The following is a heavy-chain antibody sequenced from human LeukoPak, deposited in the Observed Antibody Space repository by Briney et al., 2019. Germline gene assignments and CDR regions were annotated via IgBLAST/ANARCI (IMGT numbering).Heavy chain of an antibody. CDR3: ARVEQQWLVFYFDY. Sequence: SETLSLTCTVSGGSVSSYYWSWIRQPAGKGLEWIGRIYTSGSTNYNPSLKSRVTMSVDTSKNQFSLKLSSVTAADTAVYYCARVEQQWLVFYFDYWGQGTLVTVSS. V-gene: IGHV4-4*07. J-gene: IGHJ4*02. CDR1: GGSVSSYY. D-gene: IGHD6-19*01. CDR2: IYTSGST.